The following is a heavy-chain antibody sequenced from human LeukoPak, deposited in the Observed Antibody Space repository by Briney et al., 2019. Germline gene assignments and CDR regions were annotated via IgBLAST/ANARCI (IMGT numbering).Heavy chain of an antibody. CDR2: IKQDGSAK. Sequence: GGSLRLSCAASGFTFSRHWMYWVRQAPGKGLEWVANIKQDGSAKPYVDSVKGRFTISRDNAKNSLFLQMNSLRAGDTAVYYCARDNGWSADFWGQGTLVTVSS. J-gene: IGHJ4*02. CDR3: ARDNGWSADF. D-gene: IGHD2-15*01. V-gene: IGHV3-7*03. CDR1: GFTFSRHW.